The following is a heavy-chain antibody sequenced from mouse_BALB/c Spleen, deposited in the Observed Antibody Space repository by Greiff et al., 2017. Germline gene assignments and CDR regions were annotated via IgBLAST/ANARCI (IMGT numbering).Heavy chain of an antibody. D-gene: IGHD2-2*01. CDR3: ARDQDYGYDGVWFAY. J-gene: IGHJ3*01. CDR1: GFSLTSYG. V-gene: IGHV2-9*02. Sequence: VHLVESGPGLVAPSQSLSITCTVSGFSLTSYGVHWVRQPPGKGLEWLGVIWAGGSTNYNSALMSRLSISKDNSKSQVFLKMNSLQTDDTAMYYCARDQDYGYDGVWFAYWGQGTLVTVSA. CDR2: IWAGGST.